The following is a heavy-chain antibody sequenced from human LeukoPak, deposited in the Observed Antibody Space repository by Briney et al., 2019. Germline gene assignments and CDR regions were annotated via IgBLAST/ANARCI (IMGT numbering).Heavy chain of an antibody. CDR2: RKKDGSER. J-gene: IGHJ6*02. V-gene: IGHV3-7*01. CDR3: ARECHHFASGRYSMINSYYYYYGMDV. Sequence: GGSLRLSCAASGFSLSDYWMSWVRQAPGKGLEWVANRKKDGSERYYADSVKGRFTISRDNAKNSLYLQMNSLRAEDTAVYYCARECHHFASGRYSMINSYYYYYGMDVWGQGTTATVSS. CDR1: GFSLSDYW. D-gene: IGHD3-10*01.